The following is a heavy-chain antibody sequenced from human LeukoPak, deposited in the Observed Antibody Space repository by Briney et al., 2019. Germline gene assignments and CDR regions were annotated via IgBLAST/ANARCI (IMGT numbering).Heavy chain of an antibody. V-gene: IGHV1-18*01. CDR3: ARDRGTTGTTGFGVTTEFDY. CDR1: RYTLTTYC. CDR2: ISASYDKT. J-gene: IGHJ4*02. D-gene: IGHD1-1*01. Sequence: ASLKVSCKASRYTLTTYCISCVRQAPRQGLERIGWISASYDKTNYARKLQGRVTMTTDPSTSTGYMELRSLRSDDTAVYYCARDRGTTGTTGFGVTTEFDYWGQGTLVTVSS.